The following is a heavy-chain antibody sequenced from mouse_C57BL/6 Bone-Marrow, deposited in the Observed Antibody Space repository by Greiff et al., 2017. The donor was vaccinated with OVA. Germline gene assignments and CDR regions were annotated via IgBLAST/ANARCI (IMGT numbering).Heavy chain of an antibody. CDR2: ISGGGSYT. J-gene: IGHJ3*01. CDR3: ARHRRGAY. V-gene: IGHV5-6*01. Sequence: EVQLVESGGDLVKPGGSLKLSCAASGFTFSSYGMSWVRQTPDKRLEWVATISGGGSYTYYPDSVKGRFTISRDNAKNTLYLQMSSLKSEDTAMYYCARHRRGAYWGQGTLVTVSA. CDR1: GFTFSSYG.